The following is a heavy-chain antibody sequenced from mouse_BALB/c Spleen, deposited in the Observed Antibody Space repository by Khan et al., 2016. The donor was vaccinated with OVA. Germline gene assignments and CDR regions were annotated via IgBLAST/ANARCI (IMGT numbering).Heavy chain of an antibody. Sequence: QVHVKQSGPGLVQPSQSLSITCTVSGFSLTTYGVHWVRQSPGNGLEWLGVIWSGGSTDYNAAFISRLSISKDNSKSQVFFKMNSLQANDTAIYYCARNYDYDEGLAYWGQGTLVTVSA. V-gene: IGHV2-2*02. J-gene: IGHJ3*01. CDR1: GFSLTTYG. D-gene: IGHD2-4*01. CDR2: IWSGGST. CDR3: ARNYDYDEGLAY.